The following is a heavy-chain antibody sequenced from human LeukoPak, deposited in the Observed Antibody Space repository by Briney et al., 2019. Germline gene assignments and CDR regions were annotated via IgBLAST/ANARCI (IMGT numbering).Heavy chain of an antibody. D-gene: IGHD2-2*02. V-gene: IGHV1-69*05. CDR1: GGTFSSYA. CDR3: ARARSCYCSSTSCYIPLYFQH. J-gene: IGHJ1*01. CDR2: IIPIFGTA. Sequence: SVKVSCKASGGTFSSYAISWVRQAPGQGLEWMGGIIPIFGTANYAQKFQGRVTITTDESTSTAYMELSSLRSEDTAVYYCARARSCYCSSTSCYIPLYFQHWGQGTLVAVSS.